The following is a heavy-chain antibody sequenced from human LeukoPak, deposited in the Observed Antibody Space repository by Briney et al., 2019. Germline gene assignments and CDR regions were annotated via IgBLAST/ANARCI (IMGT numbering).Heavy chain of an antibody. V-gene: IGHV4-34*01. Sequence: PSETLSLTCAVYGGSFSGYYWNWIRQPPGKGLEWIGEINHSGSTNYNPSLKSRVTISVDTSKNQFSLKLSSVTAADTAVYYCARDALDIWGQGTMVTVSS. CDR1: GGSFSGYY. CDR3: ARDALDI. J-gene: IGHJ3*02. CDR2: INHSGST.